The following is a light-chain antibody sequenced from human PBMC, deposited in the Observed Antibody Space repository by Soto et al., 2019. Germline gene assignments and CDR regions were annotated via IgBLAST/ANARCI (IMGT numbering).Light chain of an antibody. V-gene: IGKV3-20*01. Sequence: EIVVTQSPGTLSLSPGERATLSCRASQSVSSSYLAWYQQKPGQAPRLLIYGASSRATGIPDRFSGSGSGTDFTLTISRLEPEDFAVYYCQQYSSSPITFGQGTRLESK. J-gene: IGKJ5*01. CDR1: QSVSSSY. CDR2: GAS. CDR3: QQYSSSPIT.